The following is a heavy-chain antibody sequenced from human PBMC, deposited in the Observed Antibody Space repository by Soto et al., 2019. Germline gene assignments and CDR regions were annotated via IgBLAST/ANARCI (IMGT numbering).Heavy chain of an antibody. Sequence: ASVKVSCKASGGTFSSYAISWVRQAPGQGLEWMGGIIPIFGTANYAQKFQGRVTITADESTSTAYMELSSLRSEDTAVYYCARPSLRGVPLNAFDIWGQGTMVTVS. V-gene: IGHV1-69*13. CDR1: GGTFSSYA. J-gene: IGHJ3*02. CDR3: ARPSLRGVPLNAFDI. CDR2: IIPIFGTA. D-gene: IGHD3-10*01.